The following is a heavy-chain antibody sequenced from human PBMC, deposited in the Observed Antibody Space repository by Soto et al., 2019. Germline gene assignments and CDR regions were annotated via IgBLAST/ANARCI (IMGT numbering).Heavy chain of an antibody. CDR1: GGSISSGDHY. CDR2: IYYSGSG. J-gene: IGHJ4*02. Sequence: HVQLQESAPGLVKPSQTLSLTCTVSGGSISSGDHYWSWIRQTPGKCIEWIGYIYYSGSGDYNPSLKSPVGIAVDTSKNQFSLKLTSVTAADTAVYYCARGRGYGDYGAAWGQGTPVTVSS. V-gene: IGHV4-30-4*01. CDR3: ARGRGYGDYGAA. D-gene: IGHD4-17*01.